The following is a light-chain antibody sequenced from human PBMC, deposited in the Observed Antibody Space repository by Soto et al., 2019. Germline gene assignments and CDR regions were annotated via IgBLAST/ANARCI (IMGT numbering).Light chain of an antibody. CDR1: QSVTNSY. J-gene: IGKJ4*01. CDR2: NVF. Sequence: EIVMTQSPATLSLSPGKRATLSCRASQSVTNSYLSWYQQKPGQAPRLLMYNVFIRATGIPARFSGSGSGTDFTLTISSLQPEDSAVYYCQQDYNSLTFGGGTKVDIK. CDR3: QQDYNSLT. V-gene: IGKV3D-7*01.